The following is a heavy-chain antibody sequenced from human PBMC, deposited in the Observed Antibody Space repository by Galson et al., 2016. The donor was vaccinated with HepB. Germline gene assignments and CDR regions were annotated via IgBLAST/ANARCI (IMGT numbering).Heavy chain of an antibody. CDR3: ARSREYFGSGSYLDY. J-gene: IGHJ4*02. CDR1: GFNFISYG. Sequence: SLRLSCAASGFNFISYGMHWVRQAPGKGLEWVAVTWFDGNYKDYAESAKGRITVSRDNTKNTLSLQFDSLRAEDTAVYHCARSREYFGSGSYLDYCGQGTLLIVSS. V-gene: IGHV3-33*01. D-gene: IGHD3-9*01. CDR2: TWFDGNYK.